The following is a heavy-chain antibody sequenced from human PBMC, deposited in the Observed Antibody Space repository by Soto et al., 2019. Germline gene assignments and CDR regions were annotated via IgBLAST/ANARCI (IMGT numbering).Heavy chain of an antibody. J-gene: IGHJ4*02. Sequence: EVQLVESGGGLVKPGGSLRLSCAASGFTFSSYSMNWVRQAPGKGLEWVSCISSSSNYIYYADSVKGRFTISRDNAKNSLYLQMNSLRAEDTAVYYCARLPYYYDSSGYYPEDYWGQGTLVTVSS. CDR3: ARLPYYYDSSGYYPEDY. CDR2: ISSSSNYI. CDR1: GFTFSSYS. D-gene: IGHD3-22*01. V-gene: IGHV3-21*01.